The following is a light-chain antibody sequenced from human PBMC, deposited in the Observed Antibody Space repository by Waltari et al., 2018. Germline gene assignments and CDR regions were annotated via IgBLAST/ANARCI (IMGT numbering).Light chain of an antibody. CDR2: VAS. Sequence: DIKMTQSPSSLSASVGYRVTITCRASQSVNSYLNWFQQRPGKAPRLRVSVASNLHGGVPSRCSGSGAGTDFTLTISGLQPEDFATYYCQQSYSTSWTFGQGTKVEIK. V-gene: IGKV1-39*01. J-gene: IGKJ1*01. CDR1: QSVNSY. CDR3: QQSYSTSWT.